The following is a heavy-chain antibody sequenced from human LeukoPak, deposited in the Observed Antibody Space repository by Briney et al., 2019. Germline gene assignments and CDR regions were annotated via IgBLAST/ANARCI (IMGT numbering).Heavy chain of an antibody. D-gene: IGHD3-10*01. CDR2: FDPEDGET. CDR3: ATDKITMVRGVSFDY. Sequence: GASVKLSCNVSGYTLTELSMHWVRQAPGKGLEWMGGFDPEDGETIYAQKFQGRVTMTEDTSTDTAYIELSSVRSEATAVYYCATDKITMVRGVSFDYWGQGTLVTVSS. CDR1: GYTLTELS. V-gene: IGHV1-24*01. J-gene: IGHJ4*02.